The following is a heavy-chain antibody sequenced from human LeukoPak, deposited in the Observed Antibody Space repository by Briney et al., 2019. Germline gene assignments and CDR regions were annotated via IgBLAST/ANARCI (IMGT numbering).Heavy chain of an antibody. CDR3: ARGVAYYYDSSGYFDY. J-gene: IGHJ4*02. D-gene: IGHD3-22*01. V-gene: IGHV4-61*02. Sequence: NASETLSLXCTVSGGSISSGSYYWSWIRQPAGKGLEWIGRIYTSGSTNYNPSLKSRVTMSVDTSKNQFSLKLSSVTAADTAVYYCARGVAYYYDSSGYFDYWGQGTLVTVSS. CDR1: GGSISSGSYY. CDR2: IYTSGST.